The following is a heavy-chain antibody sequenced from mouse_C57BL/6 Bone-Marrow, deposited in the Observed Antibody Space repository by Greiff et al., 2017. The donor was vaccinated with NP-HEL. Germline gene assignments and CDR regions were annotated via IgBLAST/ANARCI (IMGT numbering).Heavy chain of an antibody. V-gene: IGHV1-19*01. CDR1: GYTFTDYY. CDR2: INPYNGGT. Sequence: EVQLQQSGPVLVKPGASVKMSCKASGYTFTDYYMNWVKQSHGKSLEWIGVINPYNGGTSYNQKFKGKATLTVDKSSSTAYMELNSLTSEDSAVYYCARRPYYYGSSYGIYWGQGTTLTVSS. D-gene: IGHD1-1*01. CDR3: ARRPYYYGSSYGIY. J-gene: IGHJ2*01.